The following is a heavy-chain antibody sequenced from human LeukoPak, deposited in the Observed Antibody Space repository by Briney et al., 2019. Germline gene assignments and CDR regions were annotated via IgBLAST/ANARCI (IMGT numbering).Heavy chain of an antibody. CDR2: IYYSGST. Sequence: SETLSLTCTVSGGSISSGGYYWSWIRQHPGKGLEWIGYIYYSGSTYYNPSLKSRVTISVDTSRNQFSLRLSSVTAADTAVYYCARRSEYHWFDPRGQGTLVTVSS. CDR3: ARRSEYHWFDP. V-gene: IGHV4-31*03. D-gene: IGHD2-2*01. J-gene: IGHJ5*02. CDR1: GGSISSGGYY.